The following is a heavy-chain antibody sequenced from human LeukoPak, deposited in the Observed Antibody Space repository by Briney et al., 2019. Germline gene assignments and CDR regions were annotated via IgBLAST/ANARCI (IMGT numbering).Heavy chain of an antibody. J-gene: IGHJ4*02. D-gene: IGHD3-10*01. CDR3: ARDGMVRGVIMCFDY. CDR2: ISYDGSNK. Sequence: GRSLRLSCAASGFTFSSYAMHWVRQAPGKGLEWVAVISYDGSNKYYADSVKGRFTISRDNSKNTLYLQMNSLRAEDTAVYYCARDGMVRGVIMCFDYWGQGTLVTVSS. V-gene: IGHV3-30*04. CDR1: GFTFSSYA.